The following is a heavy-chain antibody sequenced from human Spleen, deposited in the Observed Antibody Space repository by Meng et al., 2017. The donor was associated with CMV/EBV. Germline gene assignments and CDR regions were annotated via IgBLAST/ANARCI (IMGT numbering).Heavy chain of an antibody. D-gene: IGHD5-12*01. Sequence: ASVKVSCKVSGYTFIDYYMHWVQQAPGKGPEWMGFVDPEDGEIIYAEKFQGRVAITADTSTDTAYMELSSLRSEDTAVYYCATSRVDIVPTPKEGFVYWGQGTLVTVSS. CDR1: GYTFIDYY. CDR3: ATSRVDIVPTPKEGFVY. CDR2: VDPEDGEI. J-gene: IGHJ4*02. V-gene: IGHV1-69-2*01.